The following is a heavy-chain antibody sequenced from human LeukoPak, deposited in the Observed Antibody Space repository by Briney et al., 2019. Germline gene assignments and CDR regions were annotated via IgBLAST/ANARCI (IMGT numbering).Heavy chain of an antibody. J-gene: IGHJ1*01. CDR2: IHHSGST. D-gene: IGHD6-13*01. CDR1: GYSISTGYY. Sequence: SETLSLTCTVSGYSISTGYYWGWIRQPPGKGLEWIGNIHHSGSTFYNPSLKSRVTISVDTSKNQLSLKLSSVTAADTAVYYCARVAAGIGFFQHWGQGTLVTVSS. CDR3: ARVAAGIGFFQH. V-gene: IGHV4-38-2*02.